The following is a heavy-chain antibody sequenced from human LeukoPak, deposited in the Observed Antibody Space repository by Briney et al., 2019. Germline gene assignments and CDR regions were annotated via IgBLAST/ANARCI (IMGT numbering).Heavy chain of an antibody. CDR3: ARDSEDYCTNGVCYSY. D-gene: IGHD2-8*01. J-gene: IGHJ4*02. V-gene: IGHV1-46*01. CDR1: GYTFTSYY. Sequence: GASVKVSCKASGYTFTSYYMHWVRRAPGQGLEWMGIINPSGGSTSYAQKFQGRVTMTRDMSTSTVYMELSSLRSEDTAVYYCARDSEDYCTNGVCYSYWGQGTLVTVSS. CDR2: INPSGGST.